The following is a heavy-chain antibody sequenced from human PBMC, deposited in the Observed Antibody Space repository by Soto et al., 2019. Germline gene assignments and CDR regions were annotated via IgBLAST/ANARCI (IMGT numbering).Heavy chain of an antibody. CDR3: ARAPPYYDFWSGYYTGSAPNENWFDP. CDR2: INPGNGNT. Sequence: ASVKVSCKASGYTFTTYAMHWVRQAPGQRLEWMGWINPGNGNTKYSQKFQGRFTMTRDTSTSTVYMELSSLRSEDTAVYYCARAPPYYDFWSGYYTGSAPNENWFDPWGQGTLVTVSS. V-gene: IGHV1-3*01. D-gene: IGHD3-3*01. J-gene: IGHJ5*02. CDR1: GYTFTTYA.